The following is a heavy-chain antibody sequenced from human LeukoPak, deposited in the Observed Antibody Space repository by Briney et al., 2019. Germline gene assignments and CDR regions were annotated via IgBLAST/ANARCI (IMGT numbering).Heavy chain of an antibody. D-gene: IGHD3-10*01. J-gene: IGHJ6*03. Sequence: PGGSLRLSCAASGFNLVDYGMSWVRQAPGKGLEWVSGINRNGDGTGYADSVKGRFTISRDNSKNSLYLQTNSLRTEDTALYYCAKDIGQFGPNLYYYYMDVWGKGTTVTVSS. CDR2: INRNGDGT. CDR1: GFNLVDYG. CDR3: AKDIGQFGPNLYYYYMDV. V-gene: IGHV3-20*04.